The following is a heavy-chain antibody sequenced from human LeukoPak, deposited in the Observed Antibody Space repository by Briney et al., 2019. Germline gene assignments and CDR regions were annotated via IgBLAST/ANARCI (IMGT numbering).Heavy chain of an antibody. V-gene: IGHV3-23*01. Sequence: GGSLRLSCAASGFTFSSYAMSWVRQAPGKGLEWVSAISGSGGSTYYADSVKGRFTISRDNSKNTLYLQMNSLRAEDTAVYYYAKLIAYYYGSGSYQFDDAFDIWGQGTMVTVSS. CDR1: GFTFSSYA. J-gene: IGHJ3*02. CDR3: AKLIAYYYGSGSYQFDDAFDI. CDR2: ISGSGGST. D-gene: IGHD3-10*01.